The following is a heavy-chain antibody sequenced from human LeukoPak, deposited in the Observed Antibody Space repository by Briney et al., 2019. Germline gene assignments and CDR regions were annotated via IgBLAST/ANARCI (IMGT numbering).Heavy chain of an antibody. V-gene: IGHV3-53*01. J-gene: IGHJ6*03. CDR2: IYSGGST. CDR1: GFTVSSNY. D-gene: IGHD2-2*02. CDR3: ASSYCSSTSCYIGSYYYYMDV. Sequence: GGSLRLSCAASGFTVSSNYMSWVRQAPGKGLEWVSVIYSGGSTYYADSVKGRFTISRDNSKNTLYLQMNSLRAEDTAVYYCASSYCSSTSCYIGSYYYYMDVWGKGTTVTVSS.